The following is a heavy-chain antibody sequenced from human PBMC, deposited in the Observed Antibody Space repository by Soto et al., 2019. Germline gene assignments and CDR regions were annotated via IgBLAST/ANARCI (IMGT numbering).Heavy chain of an antibody. V-gene: IGHV4-30-2*01. J-gene: IGHJ4*02. CDR2: IYHSGST. CDR3: ATHLSTTIAPIPFDY. D-gene: IGHD1-1*01. Sequence: SETLSLTCAVSGGSISSGGYSWSWIRQPPGKGLEWIAYIYHSGSTDYNPSLKSRVTISVDTSKNQFSLKLSSVTAADTAVYYCATHLSTTIAPIPFDYWGQGTLVPVSS. CDR1: GGSISSGGYS.